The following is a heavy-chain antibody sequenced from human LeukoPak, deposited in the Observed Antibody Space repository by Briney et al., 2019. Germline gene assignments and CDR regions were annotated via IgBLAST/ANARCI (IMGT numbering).Heavy chain of an antibody. V-gene: IGHV1-2*02. Sequence: ASVKVSCKASGYTFTGYYMHWVRQAPGQGLEWMGWINPNSGGTNYAQKFQGRVTMTRDTSISAAYMELSRLRSDDTAVYYCARVLQDAPTDTAMAIGAFDIWGQGTMVTVSS. D-gene: IGHD5-18*01. CDR3: ARVLQDAPTDTAMAIGAFDI. J-gene: IGHJ3*02. CDR2: INPNSGGT. CDR1: GYTFTGYY.